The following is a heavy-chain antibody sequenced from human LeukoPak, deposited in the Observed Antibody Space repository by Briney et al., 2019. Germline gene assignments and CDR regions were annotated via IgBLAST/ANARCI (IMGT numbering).Heavy chain of an antibody. CDR3: ARQHALGPNIGDYVDY. Sequence: GESLKISCKGSGYSFTSYWIGWGRQMPGKGLEWMGIIHPGDSDTRYSPSFQGQVTISADKSISTAYLQWSSLKASDTAMYYCARQHALGPNIGDYVDYWGQGALVTVSS. J-gene: IGHJ4*02. V-gene: IGHV5-51*01. CDR1: GYSFTSYW. D-gene: IGHD2/OR15-2a*01. CDR2: IHPGDSDT.